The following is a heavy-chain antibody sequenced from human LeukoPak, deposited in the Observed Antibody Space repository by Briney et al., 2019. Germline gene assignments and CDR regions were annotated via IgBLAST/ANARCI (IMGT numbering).Heavy chain of an antibody. CDR1: GFPLSRSA. J-gene: IGHJ4*02. D-gene: IGHD5-24*01. Sequence: GGSLRLSCAASGFPLSRSAMSWVRQAPGKGLEWVSNISGSGSGGSTYYADSVKGRFTISRDNSKNTLYLQMNSLRAEDTAVYYCAKSGYNRFDYWGQGTLVTVSS. CDR2: ISGSGSGGST. CDR3: AKSGYNRFDY. V-gene: IGHV3-23*01.